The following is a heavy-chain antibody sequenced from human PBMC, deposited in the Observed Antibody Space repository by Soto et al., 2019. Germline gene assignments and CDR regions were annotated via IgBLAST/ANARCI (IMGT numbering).Heavy chain of an antibody. CDR3: AHKGGGDRILDY. CDR1: GFSLSTRGVG. J-gene: IGHJ4*02. V-gene: IGHV2-5*02. Sequence: QITLKESGPTLVKPTQTLTLTCNFSGFSLSTRGVGVGWIRQPPGKALEWLTLIYWDDAKEYSPSLRSRITTPKDTSKNHGVLTRTEMAPVDTAKYYCAHKGGGDRILDYWGQGTLVTVSS. D-gene: IGHD3-16*01. CDR2: IYWDDAK.